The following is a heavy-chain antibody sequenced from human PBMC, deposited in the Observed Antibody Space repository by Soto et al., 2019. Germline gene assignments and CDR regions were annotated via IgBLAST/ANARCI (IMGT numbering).Heavy chain of an antibody. Sequence: KPSETLSLTCAVSGGSLNNGGYSWGWVRRPPGKGLEYIASIYYSGSTYYNPSLKSRVTISIDRSKNQFSLNLNSVTAADTAVYYCARVGGNTAMATWGQGTLVTVSS. CDR2: IYYSGST. V-gene: IGHV4-30-2*01. J-gene: IGHJ5*02. D-gene: IGHD5-18*01. CDR1: GGSLNNGGYS. CDR3: ARVGGNTAMAT.